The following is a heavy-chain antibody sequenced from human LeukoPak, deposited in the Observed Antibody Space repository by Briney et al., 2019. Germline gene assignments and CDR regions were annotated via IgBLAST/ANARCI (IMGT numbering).Heavy chain of an antibody. D-gene: IGHD5-18*01. CDR2: ISNSGSTI. CDR3: ARRGIQLWPHDDY. V-gene: IGHV3-48*03. CDR1: GFTFSSYE. J-gene: IGHJ4*02. Sequence: PGGSLRLSCAASGFTFSSYEMNWVRQAPGKGLEWVSYISNSGSTIYYADSVRGRFTISRDNAKNSLYLQMNSLRAEDTAVYYCARRGIQLWPHDDYWGQGTLVTVSS.